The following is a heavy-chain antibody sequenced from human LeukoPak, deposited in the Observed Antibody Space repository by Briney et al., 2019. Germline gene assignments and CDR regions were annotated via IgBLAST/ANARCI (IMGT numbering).Heavy chain of an antibody. Sequence: SETLSLTCTVSGDSISNYYWSWIRQSPGKGLKWIGYIYYTGNTNYNPSLESRVIISVDTSKNQFSLKLSSVTAADTAVYYCARHECGGSCYPEDYWGQGTLVTVSS. CDR2: IYYTGNT. CDR1: GDSISNYY. CDR3: ARHECGGSCYPEDY. J-gene: IGHJ4*02. V-gene: IGHV4-59*08. D-gene: IGHD2-15*01.